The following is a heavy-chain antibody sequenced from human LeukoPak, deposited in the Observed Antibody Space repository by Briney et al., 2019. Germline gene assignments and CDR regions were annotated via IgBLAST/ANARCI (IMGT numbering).Heavy chain of an antibody. V-gene: IGHV4-38-2*02. J-gene: IGHJ4*02. D-gene: IGHD3-3*01. Sequence: SETLSLTCTVSGYSISNGYYWGWIRQPPGKGLEWIGYMSYSGSTNYNPSLKSRVTISVDTSKNQFSLKLSSVTAADTAVYYCARVGSGLRDFWGQGTLVTVSS. CDR2: MSYSGST. CDR1: GYSISNGYY. CDR3: ARVGSGLRDF.